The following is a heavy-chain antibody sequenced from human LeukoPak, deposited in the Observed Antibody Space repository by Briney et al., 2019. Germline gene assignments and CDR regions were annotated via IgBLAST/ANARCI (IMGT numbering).Heavy chain of an antibody. D-gene: IGHD2-15*01. CDR1: GGFISSYY. CDR2: IYYSEYT. Sequence: SSDTLSLTCTFSGGFISSYYWSWIRQPPGKGLECIGDIYYSEYTNYNPSLKSRVTISVDTSKNQFSLKLRSVTAADTAVYYCARETPQKGAQYMDVWGKGTTVTISS. V-gene: IGHV4-59*01. J-gene: IGHJ6*03. CDR3: ARETPQKGAQYMDV.